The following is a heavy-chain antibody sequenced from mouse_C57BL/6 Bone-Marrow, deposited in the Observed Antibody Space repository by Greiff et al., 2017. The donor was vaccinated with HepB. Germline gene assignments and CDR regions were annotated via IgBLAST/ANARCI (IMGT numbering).Heavy chain of an antibody. CDR1: GFNIKDDY. Sequence: VQLQQSGAELVRPGASVKLSCTASGFNIKDDYMHWVKQRPEQGLEWIGWIDPENGDTEYASKFQGKATITADTSSNTAYLQLSSLTSEDTAVYYCTTSYYCGSSGFAYWGQGTLVTVSA. D-gene: IGHD1-1*01. J-gene: IGHJ3*01. V-gene: IGHV14-4*01. CDR3: TTSYYCGSSGFAY. CDR2: IDPENGDT.